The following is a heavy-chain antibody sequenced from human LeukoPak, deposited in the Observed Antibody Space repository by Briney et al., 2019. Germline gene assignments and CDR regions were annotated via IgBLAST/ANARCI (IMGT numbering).Heavy chain of an antibody. CDR1: GYTFTSYY. Sequence: SVKVSCKASGYTFTSYYMHWVRQAPGQGLEWMGGIIPIFGTANYAQKFQGRVTITTDESTSTAYMELSSLRSEDTAVYYCARDTHRGSYYFDYWGQGTLVTVSS. J-gene: IGHJ4*02. CDR3: ARDTHRGSYYFDY. V-gene: IGHV1-69*05. D-gene: IGHD1-26*01. CDR2: IIPIFGTA.